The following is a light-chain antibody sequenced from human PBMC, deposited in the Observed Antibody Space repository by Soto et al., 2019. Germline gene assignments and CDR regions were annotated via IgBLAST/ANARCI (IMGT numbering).Light chain of an antibody. V-gene: IGKV3-15*01. J-gene: IGKJ1*01. Sequence: EIVMTQSPATLSVSPGERATLSCRASQSVNINLAWYQQKPGQAPRLLIFGASSRANGIPARFSGSGSGTEFTLTISNLQTEDFEVYYCQQYNKWQRTLGQGTKV. CDR3: QQYNKWQRT. CDR2: GAS. CDR1: QSVNIN.